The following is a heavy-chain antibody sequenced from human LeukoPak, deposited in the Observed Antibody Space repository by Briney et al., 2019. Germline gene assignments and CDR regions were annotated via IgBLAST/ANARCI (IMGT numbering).Heavy chain of an antibody. CDR2: ISSSSSYI. D-gene: IGHD2-15*01. CDR1: GFTIHDHA. CDR3: ASRAAHHYYYYYMDV. J-gene: IGHJ6*03. V-gene: IGHV3-21*01. Sequence: GGSLRLSCVGSGFTIHDHAMHWVRQAPGKGLEWVSSISSSSSYIYYADSVKGRFTISRDNAKNSLYLQMNSLRAEDTAVYYCASRAAHHYYYYYMDVWGKGTTVTVSS.